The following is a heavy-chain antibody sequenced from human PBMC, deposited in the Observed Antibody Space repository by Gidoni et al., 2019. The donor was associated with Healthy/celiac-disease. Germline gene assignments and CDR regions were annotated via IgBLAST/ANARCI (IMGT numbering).Heavy chain of an antibody. Sequence: EVQLLESGGGLVQPGGSLRLSCSASGFTFSSYAMSWVRQAPGKGLEWVSAISGSGGSTYYADSVKGRFTISRDNSKNTLYLQMNSLRAEDTAVYYCAKNHRHGYYFDYWGQGTLVTVSS. V-gene: IGHV3-23*01. J-gene: IGHJ4*02. CDR2: ISGSGGST. CDR3: AKNHRHGYYFDY. CDR1: GFTFSSYA.